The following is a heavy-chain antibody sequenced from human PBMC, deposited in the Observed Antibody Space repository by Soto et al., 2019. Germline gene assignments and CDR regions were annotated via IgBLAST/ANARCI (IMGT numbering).Heavy chain of an antibody. V-gene: IGHV3-23*01. J-gene: IGHJ5*02. D-gene: IGHD3-10*01. Sequence: EVQLLESGGGLVQPGGSLRLSCAASAFAFSRSAMSWVRQTPGKGLEWVSVISGSGERTFYSDSVKGRVTISRDNSKNTLYLEMSSLRVEDTAVYYCAKGLSGSGAHQYFDPWGQGTLVTVSS. CDR2: ISGSGERT. CDR1: AFAFSRSA. CDR3: AKGLSGSGAHQYFDP.